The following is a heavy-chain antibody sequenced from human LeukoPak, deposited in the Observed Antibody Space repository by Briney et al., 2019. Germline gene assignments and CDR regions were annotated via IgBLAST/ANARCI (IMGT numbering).Heavy chain of an antibody. D-gene: IGHD2-15*01. J-gene: IGHJ4*02. Sequence: GGSLRLSCAASGFTFSTYAMSWVRQAPGKGLEWLSAITPTAGNTYYADSVKGRFTISRDTSKNTQFLQMNSLRAEDTAVYYCLGYCSGGSCYSGGYWGQGTLVTVSS. V-gene: IGHV3-23*01. CDR3: LGYCSGGSCYSGGY. CDR2: ITPTAGNT. CDR1: GFTFSTYA.